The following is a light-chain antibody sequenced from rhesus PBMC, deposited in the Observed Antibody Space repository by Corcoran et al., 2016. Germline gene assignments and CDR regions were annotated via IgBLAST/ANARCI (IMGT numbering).Light chain of an antibody. V-gene: IGLV2-13*03. CDR3: SSYGRNSNYI. J-gene: IGLJ1*01. CDR1: SSDIGANNR. CDR2: DVS. Sequence: QAAPTQSPPVSGSPGQSVTISCTGTSSDIGANNRVSWYQQYPGKAPRLMIYDVSNRPSGGSDRFSGSKSGNTASLTISGLQAEDEADYYCSSYGRNSNYIFGSGTRLTVL.